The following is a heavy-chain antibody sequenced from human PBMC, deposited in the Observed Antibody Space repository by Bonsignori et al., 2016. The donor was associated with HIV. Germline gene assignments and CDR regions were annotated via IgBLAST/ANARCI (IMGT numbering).Heavy chain of an antibody. J-gene: IGHJ4*02. CDR3: ARSVLLWFGELYYFDY. CDR2: ISSSGSTI. Sequence: VRQAPGKGLEWVSYISSSGSTIYYADSVKGRFTISRDNAKNSLYLQMNSLRAEDTAVYYCARSVLLWFGELYYFDYWGQGTLVTVSS. D-gene: IGHD3-10*01. V-gene: IGHV3-48*03.